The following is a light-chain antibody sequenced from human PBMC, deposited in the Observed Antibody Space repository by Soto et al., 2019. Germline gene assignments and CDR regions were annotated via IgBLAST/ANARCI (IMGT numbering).Light chain of an antibody. CDR2: AAS. V-gene: IGKV1-39*01. CDR3: QQSTGILYT. J-gene: IGKJ2*01. CDR1: QTISTY. Sequence: DIQMTHSPSSLSASVGDRVTITCRACQTISTYLNWYQQKPGKAPKLLIYAASSLHSGVPSRFSGSASETNCNITIVIMEPEDFATFSWQQSTGILYTFGQGTKLEIK.